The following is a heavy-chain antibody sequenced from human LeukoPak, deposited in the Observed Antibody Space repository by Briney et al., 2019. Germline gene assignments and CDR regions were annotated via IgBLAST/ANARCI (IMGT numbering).Heavy chain of an antibody. D-gene: IGHD2/OR15-2a*01. Sequence: ASVKVSCKASGYTLTSYYMHWVRQAPGQGLEWMGIINPSGGSTSYAQKFQGRVTMTRDTSTSRVYMELSSLRSEDTAVYYCTRGTTDDAFDIWGQGTMVTVSS. CDR3: TRGTTDDAFDI. V-gene: IGHV1-46*03. CDR2: INPSGGST. CDR1: GYTLTSYY. J-gene: IGHJ3*02.